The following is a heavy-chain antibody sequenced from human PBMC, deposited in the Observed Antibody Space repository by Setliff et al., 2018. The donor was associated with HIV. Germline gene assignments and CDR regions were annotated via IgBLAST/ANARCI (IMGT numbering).Heavy chain of an antibody. D-gene: IGHD1-26*01. CDR1: GGSINYYY. Sequence: SETLSLTCTVSGGSINYYYWNWIRQPAGKGLEWLGRLHSNGNTNFNPSLKSRITMSVDMSKNQVSMKLTSVTAADTALYYCARGRKAVGDWFDPWGQGIQVTVSS. V-gene: IGHV4-4*07. CDR2: LHSNGNT. J-gene: IGHJ5*02. CDR3: ARGRKAVGDWFDP.